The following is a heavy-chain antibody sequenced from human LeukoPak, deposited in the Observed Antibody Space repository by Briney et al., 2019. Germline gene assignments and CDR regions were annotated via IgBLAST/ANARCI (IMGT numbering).Heavy chain of an antibody. V-gene: IGHV1-18*01. Sequence: ASVTVSCKASGYTFTSYGISWVRQAPGQGLEWMGWINAYNGNTNYAQKLQGRVTMTTDTSTSTAYMELRSLRSDDTAVYYCARAQYCSSTSCYTSEYFQHWGQGTLVTVSS. D-gene: IGHD2-2*02. CDR2: INAYNGNT. CDR1: GYTFTSYG. J-gene: IGHJ1*01. CDR3: ARAQYCSSTSCYTSEYFQH.